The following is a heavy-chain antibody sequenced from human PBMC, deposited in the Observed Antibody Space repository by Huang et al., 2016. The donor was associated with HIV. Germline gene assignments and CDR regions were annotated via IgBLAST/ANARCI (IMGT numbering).Heavy chain of an antibody. CDR1: GFSGSFNY. D-gene: IGHD2-2*01. Sequence: EVQLVESGGGLIQPGGSLRLSCAASGFSGSFNYMNWVRQAPGKGLGWVARIDSGGSIHYADSVKGRFIISIDNSKKTLYLQMNSLRADDTAVYFCAVSSVPGAPYYYGLDVWGQGTTVTVSS. CDR2: IDSGGSI. CDR3: AVSSVPGAPYYYGLDV. J-gene: IGHJ6*02. V-gene: IGHV3-53*01.